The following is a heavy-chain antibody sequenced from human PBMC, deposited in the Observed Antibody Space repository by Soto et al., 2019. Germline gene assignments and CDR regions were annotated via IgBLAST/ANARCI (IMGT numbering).Heavy chain of an antibody. D-gene: IGHD3-10*01. CDR1: GGIFSTYA. V-gene: IGHV1-69*01. CDR2: IIPLFGRP. J-gene: IGHJ4*02. CDR3: ARDRDDYGSGNYYNRIDF. Sequence: QVQLVQSGAEVQKPGSSVKVSCKASGGIFSTYAISWLRQAPGQGREWMGGIIPLFGRPNYAQRFQGRVTITAHESTSTAYMELSRLRSEDTAVYYCARDRDDYGSGNYYNRIDFWGQGTLVTVSS.